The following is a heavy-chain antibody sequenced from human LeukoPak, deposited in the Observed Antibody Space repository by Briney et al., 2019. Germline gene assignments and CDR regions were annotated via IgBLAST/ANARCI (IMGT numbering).Heavy chain of an antibody. CDR2: VNPDGSEK. CDR1: GFTFSSDW. D-gene: IGHD2/OR15-2a*01. V-gene: IGHV3-7*03. CDR3: ARVFHYYYYYYMDV. J-gene: IGHJ6*03. Sequence: PGGSLRLSCAVSGFTFSSDWMIWVRQAPGKGLEWVANVNPDGSEKNYVDSVKGRFTISRDNAKNSLYLQMNSLRAEDTAVYYCARVFHYYYYYYMDVWGKGTTVTISS.